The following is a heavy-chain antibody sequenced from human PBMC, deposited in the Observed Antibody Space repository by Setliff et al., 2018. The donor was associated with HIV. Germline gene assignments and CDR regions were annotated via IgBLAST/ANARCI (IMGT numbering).Heavy chain of an antibody. V-gene: IGHV1-69*13. D-gene: IGHD3-3*02. CDR3: ATSTLGWSDDAFDI. Sequence: SVKVSCKASGGTFNNYAISWVRQAPGQGLEWMGRIIPIFGTANYAQKFRGRVTITADESTGTVYMELRRLKSEDTAVYYCATSTLGWSDDAFDIWGQGTMVTVSS. CDR2: IIPIFGTA. CDR1: GGTFNNYA. J-gene: IGHJ3*02.